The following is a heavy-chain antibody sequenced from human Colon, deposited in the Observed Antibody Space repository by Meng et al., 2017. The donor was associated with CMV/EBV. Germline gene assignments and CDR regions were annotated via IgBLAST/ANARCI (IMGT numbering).Heavy chain of an antibody. CDR2: IYHGGTT. CDR1: GVSISSDNC. V-gene: IGHV4-4*02. J-gene: IGHJ5*02. CDR3: AKIPLGYSLSPLVGLDP. Sequence: LPGSRQGLVKPSGTLSLSCSCSGVSISSDNCGTRVRQPPGKGLQWIGEIYHGGTTNYNPSLKSRVTISVDKSKNQVSLNLSSVTAADTAVYFCAKIPLGYSLSPLVGLDPWGQGTLVTVSS. D-gene: IGHD5-18*01.